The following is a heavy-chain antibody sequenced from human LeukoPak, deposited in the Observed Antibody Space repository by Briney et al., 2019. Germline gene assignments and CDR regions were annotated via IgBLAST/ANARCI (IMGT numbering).Heavy chain of an antibody. J-gene: IGHJ4*02. V-gene: IGHV3-53*01. D-gene: IGHD6-19*01. CDR2: IYSGGST. Sequence: PGGSLRLSCAASGFTVSSNYMSWVRQAPGKGLEWASVIYSGGSTYYVDSVKGRFTISRDNSKNTLYLQMNSLRAEDTAVYYCARDLYSSGWYITGYWGQGSSLTVSS. CDR1: GFTVSSNY. CDR3: ARDLYSSGWYITGY.